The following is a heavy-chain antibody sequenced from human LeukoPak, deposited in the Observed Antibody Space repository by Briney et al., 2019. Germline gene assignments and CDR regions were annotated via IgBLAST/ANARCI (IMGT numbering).Heavy chain of an antibody. J-gene: IGHJ6*03. V-gene: IGHV4-59*08. Sequence: SETLSLTCTVSGGSISSYYWSWIRQPPGKGLEWIGFIYYSGSTNYSPSLKSRVTISVDTSKNQISLNLSSVTAADTAVYYCSRRGFMDVWGKGTTVTVSS. CDR3: SRRGFMDV. D-gene: IGHD3-16*01. CDR2: IYYSGST. CDR1: GGSISSYY.